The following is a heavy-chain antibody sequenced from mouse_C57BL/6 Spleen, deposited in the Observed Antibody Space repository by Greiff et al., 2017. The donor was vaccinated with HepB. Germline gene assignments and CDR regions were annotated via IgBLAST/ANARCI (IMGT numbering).Heavy chain of an antibody. J-gene: IGHJ2*01. D-gene: IGHD1-1*01. CDR3: ARTSYYYGALSY. CDR2: ISSGSSTI. CDR1: GFTFSDYG. Sequence: DVKLVESGGGLVKPGGSLKLSCAASGFTFSDYGMHWVRQAPEKGLEWVAYISSGSSTIYYADTVKGRFTISRDNAKNTLFLQMTSLRSEDTAMDYCARTSYYYGALSYWGQGTTLTVSS. V-gene: IGHV5-17*01.